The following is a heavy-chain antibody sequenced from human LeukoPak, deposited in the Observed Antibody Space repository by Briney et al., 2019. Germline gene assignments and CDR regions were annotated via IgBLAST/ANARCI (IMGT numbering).Heavy chain of an antibody. CDR2: IKQDGSEK. V-gene: IGHV3-7*01. CDR1: GFTFSSYW. Sequence: GGSLRLSCAASGFTFSSYWMSWVRQAPGKGLEWVANIKQDGSEKYYVDSVKGRFTICRDNAKNSLYLQMNSLRAEDTAVYYCARDPGYSSGWYPYFQHWGQGTLVTVSS. J-gene: IGHJ1*01. D-gene: IGHD6-19*01. CDR3: ARDPGYSSGWYPYFQH.